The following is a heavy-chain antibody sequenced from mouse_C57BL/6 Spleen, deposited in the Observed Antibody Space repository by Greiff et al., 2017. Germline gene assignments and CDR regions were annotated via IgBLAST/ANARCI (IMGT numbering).Heavy chain of an antibody. V-gene: IGHV1-53*01. D-gene: IGHD1-1*01. CDR3: AREGNTVVPYFDC. CDR2: INPSNGGT. J-gene: IGHJ2*01. Sequence: VQLQQPWTELVKPGASVKLSCKASLYTFTSYWMHWVKQRPGQGLEWIGNINPSNGGTNYNEKFKSKATLTVDKSSSTAYMQLSSLTSEDSAVYYCAREGNTVVPYFDCWGQGTTLTVSS. CDR1: LYTFTSYW.